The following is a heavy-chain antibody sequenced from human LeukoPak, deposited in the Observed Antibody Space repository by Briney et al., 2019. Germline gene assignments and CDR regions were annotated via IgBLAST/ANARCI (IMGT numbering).Heavy chain of an antibody. Sequence: ASVKVSCKASGYTFTSYDINWVRQATGQGLEWMGWMNPNSGNTGYAQKFQGRVAMTRNTSIGTAYMELRSLRSEDTAVYYCARGSTMVRGVNPLGNYGMDVWGQGATLTVSS. CDR1: GYTFTSYD. D-gene: IGHD3-10*01. J-gene: IGHJ6*02. CDR3: ARGSTMVRGVNPLGNYGMDV. CDR2: MNPNSGNT. V-gene: IGHV1-8*01.